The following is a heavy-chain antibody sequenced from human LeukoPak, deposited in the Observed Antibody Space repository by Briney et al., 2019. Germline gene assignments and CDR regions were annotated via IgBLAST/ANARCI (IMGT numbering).Heavy chain of an antibody. CDR2: ISSSSSYT. CDR3: SRDFYGSGSSIIDY. V-gene: IGHV3-11*05. CDR1: GFTFNDYY. J-gene: IGHJ4*02. D-gene: IGHD3-10*01. Sequence: PGGSLILSCAASGFTFNDYYMSWIRQAPGKGLEWVSYISSSSSYTNYADSVKGRFTISRDNAKNSLYLQMNSLRAEDTAVYYCSRDFYGSGSSIIDYWGQGTLVTVSS.